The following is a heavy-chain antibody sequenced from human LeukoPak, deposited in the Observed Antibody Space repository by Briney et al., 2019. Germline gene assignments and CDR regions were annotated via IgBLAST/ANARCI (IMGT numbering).Heavy chain of an antibody. CDR1: GGSISSGSYY. CDR2: IYTSGST. V-gene: IGHV4-61*02. D-gene: IGHD3-22*01. Sequence: PSETLSLTCTVSGGSISSGSYYWRSIRQPAGTGLDWIGRIYTSGSTNYNPSLKSRVTISVDTSKNQFSLKLRSVTAAETAVYYCARQDSSGYYYEGYFQHWGQGTLVTASS. CDR3: ARQDSSGYYYEGYFQH. J-gene: IGHJ1*01.